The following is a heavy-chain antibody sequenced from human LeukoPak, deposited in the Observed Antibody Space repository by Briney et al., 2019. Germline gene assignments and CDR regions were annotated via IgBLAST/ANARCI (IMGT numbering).Heavy chain of an antibody. J-gene: IGHJ3*02. CDR1: GFTFSSYA. Sequence: PGGSLRLSCAASGFTFSSYAMHWVRQAPGKGLEWVAVISYDGSNKYYADSVKGRFTISRDNSKNTLYLQMNSLRAEDTAVYYCARDGSGSWDDAFDIWGQGTMVTVSS. D-gene: IGHD1-26*01. CDR2: ISYDGSNK. CDR3: ARDGSGSWDDAFDI. V-gene: IGHV3-30*04.